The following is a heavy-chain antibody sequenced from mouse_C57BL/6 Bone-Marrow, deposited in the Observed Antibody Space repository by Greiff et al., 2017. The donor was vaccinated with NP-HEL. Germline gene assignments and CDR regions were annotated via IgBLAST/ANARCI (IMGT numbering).Heavy chain of an antibody. Sequence: VQLQQPGAELVRPGSSVKLSCKASGYTFTSYWMDWVKQRHGQGLEWIGNIYPSDSETHYNQKFKDKATLTVDKSSSTAYMQLSSLTSEDSAVYYCASLELSFDYWGQGTTLTVSS. CDR3: ASLELSFDY. V-gene: IGHV1-61*01. CDR1: GYTFTSYW. J-gene: IGHJ2*01. CDR2: IYPSDSET.